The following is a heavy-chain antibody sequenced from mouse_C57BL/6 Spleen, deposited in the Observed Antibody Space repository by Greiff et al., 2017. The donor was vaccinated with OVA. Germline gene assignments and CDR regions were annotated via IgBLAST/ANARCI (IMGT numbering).Heavy chain of an antibody. CDR2: ISSGSSTI. J-gene: IGHJ4*01. CDR1: GFTFSDYG. Sequence: EVKLVESGGGLVKPGGSLKLSCAASGFTFSDYGMHWVRQAPEKGLEWVAYISSGSSTIYYADTVKGRFTITRDNAKNTLFLQMTSLRSEDTAMDYCASLWLRDAMDYWGQGTSVTVSS. CDR3: ASLWLRDAMDY. D-gene: IGHD2-2*01. V-gene: IGHV5-17*01.